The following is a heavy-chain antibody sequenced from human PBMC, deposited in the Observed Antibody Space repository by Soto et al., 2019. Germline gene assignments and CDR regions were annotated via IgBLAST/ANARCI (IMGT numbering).Heavy chain of an antibody. CDR3: ARQRTTVVTQAYFDH. V-gene: IGHV4-39*01. CDR2: IYYSGRT. J-gene: IGHJ4*02. CDR1: GESISSSSYY. D-gene: IGHD2-21*02. Sequence: AETLSLTCVVSGESISSSSYYWGWIRQPPGKGLEWIGSIYYSGRTYYNPSFKSRVTISIDTSKNQFSLKLSSVTATDTAVYYCARQRTTVVTQAYFDHWGQGALVTVSS.